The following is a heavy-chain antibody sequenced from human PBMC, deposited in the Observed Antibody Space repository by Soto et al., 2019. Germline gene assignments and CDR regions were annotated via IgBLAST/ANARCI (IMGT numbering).Heavy chain of an antibody. CDR2: IKEDGSEK. D-gene: IGHD3-3*01. CDR1: GFTFRSYW. CDR3: ARELDGADYWAWGYYIDY. V-gene: IGHV3-7*03. Sequence: EVHLVESGGGLVQPGGSVRLSCATSGFTFRSYWMSWVRQAPGKGLEWVANIKEDGSEKYYVDSLKGRFTISRDNAKNSLYLQMNSLRAEDTAVYYCARELDGADYWAWGYYIDYWGQGALVTVSS. J-gene: IGHJ4*02.